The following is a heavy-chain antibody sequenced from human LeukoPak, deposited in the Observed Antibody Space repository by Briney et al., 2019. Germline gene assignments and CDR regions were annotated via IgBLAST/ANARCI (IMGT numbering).Heavy chain of an antibody. V-gene: IGHV3-30*03. J-gene: IGHJ4*02. D-gene: IGHD4-17*01. CDR2: ISYDGSNK. CDR1: GFTFSSYG. CDR3: AREKDRGMTTEDY. Sequence: GGSLRLSCAASGFTFSSYGMHWVRQAPGKGLEWVAVISYDGSNKYYADSVKGRFTISRDNSKNTLYLQMNSLRAEDTAVYYCAREKDRGMTTEDYWGQGTLVTVSS.